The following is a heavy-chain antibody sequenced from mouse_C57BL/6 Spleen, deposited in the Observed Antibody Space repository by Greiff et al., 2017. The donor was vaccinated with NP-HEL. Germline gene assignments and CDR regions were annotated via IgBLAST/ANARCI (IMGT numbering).Heavy chain of an antibody. CDR1: GYAFSSSW. D-gene: IGHD1-1*01. V-gene: IGHV1-82*01. CDR3: ARNYYGSRTGYAMDY. J-gene: IGHJ4*01. CDR2: IYPGDGDT. Sequence: QVQLKQSGPELVKPGASVKISCKASGYAFSSSWMNWVKQRPGKGLEWIGRIYPGDGDTNYNGKFKGKATLTADKSSSTAYMQLSSLTSEDSAVYFCARNYYGSRTGYAMDYWGQGTSVTVSS.